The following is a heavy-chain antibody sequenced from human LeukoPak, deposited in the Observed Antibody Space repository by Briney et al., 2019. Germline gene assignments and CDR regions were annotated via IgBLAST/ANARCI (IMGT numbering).Heavy chain of an antibody. V-gene: IGHV3-21*01. D-gene: IGHD1-26*01. CDR1: GFTFSSYS. CDR2: ISSSSSYI. Sequence: PGGSLRLSCAASGFTFSSYSMNWVRQAPGKGLEWVSSISSSSSYIYYADSVKGRFTISRDNAKNSLYLQMNSLRDEDTAVFYCARTEWDSHPGSFDIWGQGTMVTVSS. J-gene: IGHJ3*02. CDR3: ARTEWDSHPGSFDI.